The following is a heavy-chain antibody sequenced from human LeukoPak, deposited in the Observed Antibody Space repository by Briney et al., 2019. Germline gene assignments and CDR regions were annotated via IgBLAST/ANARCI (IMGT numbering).Heavy chain of an antibody. V-gene: IGHV4-59*08. CDR3: ARGSGCHGS. Sequence: PSETLSLTCSVSGASISSSYWTWIRQPPGKGLEWIGNIHYSGDTNHNPSHKSRVTISLDTSRNQFSLKLSSVTAADTAVYYCARGSGCHGSWGQGTLVTVSS. CDR2: IHYSGDT. CDR1: GASISSSY. D-gene: IGHD6-19*01. J-gene: IGHJ5*02.